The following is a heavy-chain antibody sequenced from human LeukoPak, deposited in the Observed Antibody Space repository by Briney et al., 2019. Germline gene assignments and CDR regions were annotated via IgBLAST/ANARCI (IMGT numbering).Heavy chain of an antibody. Sequence: ASVKVSCKASGYTFTSYDINWVRQAPGQGLEWMGWINPNSGGKNYAQKFQGRVTMTRDTSISTAYMELSRLRSDDTAVYYCAILWGGGSYVLIDYWGQGTLVTVSS. CDR3: AILWGGGSYVLIDY. D-gene: IGHD1-26*01. J-gene: IGHJ4*02. V-gene: IGHV1-2*02. CDR2: INPNSGGK. CDR1: GYTFTSYD.